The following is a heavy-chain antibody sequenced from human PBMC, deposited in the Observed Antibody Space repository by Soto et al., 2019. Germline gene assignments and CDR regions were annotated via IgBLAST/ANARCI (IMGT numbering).Heavy chain of an antibody. J-gene: IGHJ4*02. Sequence: QVQLVESGGGVVQPGRSLRLSCAASGFTFSSYGMHWVRQAPGKGLEWVAVISYDGSNKYYADSVKGRFTISRDNSKNTLYLQMNSLRAEDTAVYYCAKEVRFLELLYIPPGLDYWGQGTLVTVSS. V-gene: IGHV3-30*18. CDR1: GFTFSSYG. CDR3: AKEVRFLELLYIPPGLDY. D-gene: IGHD3-3*01. CDR2: ISYDGSNK.